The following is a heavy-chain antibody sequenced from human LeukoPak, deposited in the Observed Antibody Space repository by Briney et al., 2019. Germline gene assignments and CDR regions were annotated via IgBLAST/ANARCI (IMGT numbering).Heavy chain of an antibody. V-gene: IGHV3-7*01. Sequence: GGSLRLSCAASGFTFSTYWMSWVRQAPGKGLEWVANIKQDGSERYYVDSVKGRFTISRDNAKNSLYLQMNSLRAEDTAVYYCAREGGYCSGGSCYGAFDIWGQGTTVTVSS. J-gene: IGHJ3*02. D-gene: IGHD2-15*01. CDR2: IKQDGSER. CDR3: AREGGYCSGGSCYGAFDI. CDR1: GFTFSTYW.